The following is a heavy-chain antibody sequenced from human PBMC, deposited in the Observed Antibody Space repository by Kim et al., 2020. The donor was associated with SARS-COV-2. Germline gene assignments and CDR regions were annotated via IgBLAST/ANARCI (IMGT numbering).Heavy chain of an antibody. J-gene: IGHJ6*03. Sequence: ASVKVSCKASGYTFTSYDINWVRQATGQGLEWMGWMNPNSGNTGYAQKFQGRVTMTRNTSISTAYMELSSLRSEDTAVYYCARGGSGYYDFWTQRPPKLLYDYYYYMDVWGKGTTVTVSS. V-gene: IGHV1-8*01. CDR3: ARGGSGYYDFWTQRPPKLLYDYYYYMDV. D-gene: IGHD3-3*01. CDR2: MNPNSGNT. CDR1: GYTFTSYD.